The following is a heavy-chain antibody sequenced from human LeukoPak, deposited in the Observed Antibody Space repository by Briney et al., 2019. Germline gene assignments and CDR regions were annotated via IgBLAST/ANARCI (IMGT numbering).Heavy chain of an antibody. CDR3: ARAIVVVPAAMKYFDY. CDR1: GGSISSSSYY. J-gene: IGHJ4*02. D-gene: IGHD2-2*01. CDR2: IYYSGST. Sequence: SETLSLTCTVSGGSISSSSYYWGWIRQPPGKGLEWFGSIYYSGSTYYNPSLKSRVTISVDTSKNQFSLKLSSVTAADTAMYYCARAIVVVPAAMKYFDYWGQGTLVTVSS. V-gene: IGHV4-39*01.